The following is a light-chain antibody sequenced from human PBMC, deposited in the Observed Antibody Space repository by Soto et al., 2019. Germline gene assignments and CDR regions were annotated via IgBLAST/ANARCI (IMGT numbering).Light chain of an antibody. CDR3: QQYNNWPPRAWT. Sequence: EIVMTQSPATLSVSPGERATLSCRASQSVSSNLAWYQQKPGQAPRLLIYGASTRATGIPARFSGSGSGTEFTLIISSLQAEDFAVYYCQQYNNWPPRAWTFGQGTKVEIK. J-gene: IGKJ1*01. CDR2: GAS. CDR1: QSVSSN. V-gene: IGKV3-15*01.